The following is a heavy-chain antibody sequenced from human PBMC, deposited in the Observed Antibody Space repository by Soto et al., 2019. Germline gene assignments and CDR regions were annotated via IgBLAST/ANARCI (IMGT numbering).Heavy chain of an antibody. CDR3: AGATPPRSYYNPYYGMDV. J-gene: IGHJ6*02. CDR2: ISGSGGST. V-gene: IGHV3-23*01. D-gene: IGHD3-10*01. CDR1: GFTFSSYA. Sequence: GGSLRLSCAASGFTFSSYAMSWVRPAPGKGLEWVSAISGSGGSTYYADSVKGRFTISRDNSKNTLYLQMNSLRAEDTAVYYCAGATPPRSYYNPYYGMDVWGQGTTVTVSS.